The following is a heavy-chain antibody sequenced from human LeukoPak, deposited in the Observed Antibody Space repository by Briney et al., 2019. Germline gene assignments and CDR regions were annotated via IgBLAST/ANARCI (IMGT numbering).Heavy chain of an antibody. Sequence: HPGGSLRLSCAASGFSFFDYAMSWVRQAPGKGLEWVSTISGSGGDTFYADSVKGRFTISRDAAKNTLYLQVNSLRAEDTALYFCAKGINDFGDHGVDCWGQGTLVTVSS. CDR3: AKGINDFGDHGVDC. CDR1: GFSFFDYA. CDR2: ISGSGGDT. V-gene: IGHV3-23*01. D-gene: IGHD4-17*01. J-gene: IGHJ4*02.